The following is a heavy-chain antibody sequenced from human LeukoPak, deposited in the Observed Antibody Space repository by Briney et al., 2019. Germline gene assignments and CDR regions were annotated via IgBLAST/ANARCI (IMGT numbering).Heavy chain of an antibody. J-gene: IGHJ4*02. CDR3: ASEFGDTMVRGVIRD. Sequence: SVKVSCKASGGTFSSYAISWVRQAPGQGLEWMGRIFPILGIANYAQKFQGRVTITADKSTSTAYMELSSLRSEDTAVYYCASEFGDTMVRGVIRDWGQGTLVTVSS. V-gene: IGHV1-69*04. CDR2: IFPILGIA. CDR1: GGTFSSYA. D-gene: IGHD3-10*01.